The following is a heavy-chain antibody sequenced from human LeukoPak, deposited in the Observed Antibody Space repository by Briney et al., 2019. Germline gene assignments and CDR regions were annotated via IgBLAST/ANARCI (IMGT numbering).Heavy chain of an antibody. CDR3: ATEDYYGSGSYSAGMDV. Sequence: SETLSLTCAVSGGSISSGGYSWSWIRQPPGKGLEWIGYIYHSGSTYYNPSLKSRVTISVDRSKNQFSLKLSSVTAADTAVYYCATEDYYGSGSYSAGMDVWGQGTTVTVSS. CDR1: GGSISSGGYS. CDR2: IYHSGST. J-gene: IGHJ6*02. V-gene: IGHV4-30-2*01. D-gene: IGHD3-10*01.